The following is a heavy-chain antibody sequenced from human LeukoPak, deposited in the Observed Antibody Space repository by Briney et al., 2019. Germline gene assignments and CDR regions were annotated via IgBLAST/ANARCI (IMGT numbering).Heavy chain of an antibody. V-gene: IGHV4-39*07. Sequence: PSETLSLTCTVSGASISRTTYYWGWFRQPPGKGLEWIGTRFYRGDTYYNPSLKSRVTISIDMPENQVSLKLSFVTAADAALYYCAKEPTGDKSFDSWGQGTLVTVSS. D-gene: IGHD7-27*01. CDR1: GASISRTTYY. CDR3: AKEPTGDKSFDS. J-gene: IGHJ4*02. CDR2: RFYRGDT.